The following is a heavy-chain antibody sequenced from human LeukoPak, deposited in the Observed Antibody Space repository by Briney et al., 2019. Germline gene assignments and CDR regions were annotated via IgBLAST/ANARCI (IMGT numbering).Heavy chain of an antibody. CDR3: AKDSTLGCSSTSCYTHFDY. D-gene: IGHD2-2*02. CDR1: GFTFSSYA. J-gene: IGHJ4*02. Sequence: GGSLRLTCAASGFTFSSYAMSWVRQAPGKGLEWVSAISGSGGSTYYADSVKGRFTISRDNSKNTLYLQMNSLRAEDTAVYYCAKDSTLGCSSTSCYTHFDYWGQGTLVTVSS. V-gene: IGHV3-23*01. CDR2: ISGSGGST.